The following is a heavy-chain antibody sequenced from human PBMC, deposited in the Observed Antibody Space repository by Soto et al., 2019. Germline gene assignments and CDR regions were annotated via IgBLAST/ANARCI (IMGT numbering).Heavy chain of an antibody. J-gene: IGHJ5*02. CDR2: ISAYNGNT. CDR3: ARDEDAAMPNFFDP. CDR1: GYAFSSYG. Sequence: VSVKGSWQTSGYAFSSYGISWVLQANGQGLEWMGWISAYNGNTNYAQKLQGRVTMTTDTSTSTAYMELRSLRSDDTAVYYCARDEDAAMPNFFDPWGQGTLVTVSS. D-gene: IGHD5-18*01. V-gene: IGHV1-18*04.